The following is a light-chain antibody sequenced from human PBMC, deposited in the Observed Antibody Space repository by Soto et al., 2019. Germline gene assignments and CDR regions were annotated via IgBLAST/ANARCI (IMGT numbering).Light chain of an antibody. CDR1: QSVSSN. V-gene: IGKV3-15*01. J-gene: IGKJ1*01. CDR3: QQYNYWPPWT. CDR2: GAS. Sequence: EIVMTQSPATLSVSPGERATLSCRASQSVSSNLAWYRQKPGQAPRLLIYGASTRATGIPARFSGSGSGTEFTLTISSLQSEDFAGYYCQQYNYWPPWTFGQGTKVEIK.